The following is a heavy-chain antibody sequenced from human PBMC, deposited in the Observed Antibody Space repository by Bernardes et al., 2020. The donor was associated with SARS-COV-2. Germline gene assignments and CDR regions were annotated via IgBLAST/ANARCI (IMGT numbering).Heavy chain of an antibody. Sequence: SETLSLTCTVSGGSISSSYWSWIRQPPGPGLAWIGYIYYSGSTNYNPSLKSRVTISVDTSKNQFSLKLSSVTAADTAVYYCARAGGVIDHYYYGMDVWGQGTTVTVS. CDR1: GGSISSSY. CDR2: IYYSGST. D-gene: IGHD3-16*02. V-gene: IGHV4-59*01. CDR3: ARAGGVIDHYYYGMDV. J-gene: IGHJ6*02.